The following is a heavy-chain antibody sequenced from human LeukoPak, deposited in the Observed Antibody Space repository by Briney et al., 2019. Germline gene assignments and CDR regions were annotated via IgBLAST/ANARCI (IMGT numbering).Heavy chain of an antibody. CDR1: GFTFSSYA. Sequence: GGSLRLSCAASGFTFSSYAMSWVRQAPGKGLEWVSVIYSGGSTYYADSVKGRFTISRDNSKNTLYLQMNSLRAEDTAVYYCAREEPGYCSSTSCYRLDVWGQGTTVTVSS. CDR3: AREEPGYCSSTSCYRLDV. D-gene: IGHD2-2*01. V-gene: IGHV3-66*01. J-gene: IGHJ6*02. CDR2: IYSGGST.